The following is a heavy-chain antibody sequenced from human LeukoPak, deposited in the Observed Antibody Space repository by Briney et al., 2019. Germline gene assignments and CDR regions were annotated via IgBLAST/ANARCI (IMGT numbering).Heavy chain of an antibody. Sequence: ASVKVSCKASGYTFTGYYMHWVRQAPGQGLERMGWINPNSGGTNYAQKFQGRVTMTRDTSISTAYMELSRLRSDDTAVYYCASTVVVPAHIYYYYYGMDVWGQGTTVTVSS. V-gene: IGHV1-2*02. CDR1: GYTFTGYY. CDR3: ASTVVVPAHIYYYYYGMDV. CDR2: INPNSGGT. D-gene: IGHD2-2*01. J-gene: IGHJ6*02.